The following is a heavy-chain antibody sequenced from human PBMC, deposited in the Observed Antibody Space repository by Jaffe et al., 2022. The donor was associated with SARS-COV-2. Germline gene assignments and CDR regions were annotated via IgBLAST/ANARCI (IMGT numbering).Heavy chain of an antibody. V-gene: IGHV3-30*04. CDR3: ARGALAGYYYYYYMDV. D-gene: IGHD2-15*01. CDR1: GFTFSSYA. J-gene: IGHJ6*03. Sequence: QVQLVESGGGVVQPGRSLRLSCAASGFTFSSYAMHWVRQAPGKGLEWVAVISYDGSNKYYADSVKGRFTISRDNSKNTLYLQMNSLRAEDTAVYYCARGALAGYYYYYYMDVWGKGTTVTVSS. CDR2: ISYDGSNK.